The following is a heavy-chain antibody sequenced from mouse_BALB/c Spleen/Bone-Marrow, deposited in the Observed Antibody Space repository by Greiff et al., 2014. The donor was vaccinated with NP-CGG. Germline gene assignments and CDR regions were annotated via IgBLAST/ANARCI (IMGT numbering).Heavy chain of an antibody. J-gene: IGHJ4*01. Sequence: VQLQQSGAELVKPGASVKLSCTASGFNIKDTYMHWVKQRPEQGLEWIGRIDPANGNTKYDPKFQGKATITADTSSNTAYLQLSSLTSEDTAVYYCARWEYYAMDFWGQGTSVTVSS. CDR3: ARWEYYAMDF. V-gene: IGHV14-3*02. D-gene: IGHD4-1*01. CDR2: IDPANGNT. CDR1: GFNIKDTY.